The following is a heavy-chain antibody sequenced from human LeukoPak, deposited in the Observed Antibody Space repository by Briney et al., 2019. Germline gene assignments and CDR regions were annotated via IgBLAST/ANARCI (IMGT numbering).Heavy chain of an antibody. CDR3: AKSTVEVATIGPLDFDY. V-gene: IGHV3-30*18. CDR2: ISYDGSNK. J-gene: IGHJ4*02. D-gene: IGHD5-12*01. Sequence: GGSLRLSCAASGFTFSSYGMHWVRQAPGKGLEWVAVISYDGSNKYYADSVKGRFTISRDNSKNTLYLQMNSLRAEDRAVYYCAKSTVEVATIGPLDFDYWGQGTLVTVSS. CDR1: GFTFSSYG.